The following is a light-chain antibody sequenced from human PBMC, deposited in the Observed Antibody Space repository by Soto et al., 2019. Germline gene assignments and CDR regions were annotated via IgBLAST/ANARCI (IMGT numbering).Light chain of an antibody. CDR2: DST. CDR1: PSINTD. Sequence: LTRSPATLSQAPGERATLSCRPSPSINTDLAWYQQKSGKPPRLVIYDSTLRANGVPDRFGGSRSGTVFTRTIHHPGPDGCPVYPSQPLNGSPPTTFGQGTRLEIK. V-gene: IGKV3-11*01. CDR3: QPLNGSPPTT. J-gene: IGKJ5*01.